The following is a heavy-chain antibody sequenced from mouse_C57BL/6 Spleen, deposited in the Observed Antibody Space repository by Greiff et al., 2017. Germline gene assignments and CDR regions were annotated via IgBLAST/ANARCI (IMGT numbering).Heavy chain of an antibody. CDR1: GYTFTNYW. V-gene: IGHV1-63*01. CDR2: LYPGGGYT. Sequence: VKLQESGAELVRPGTSVKMSCKASGYTFTNYWIGWAKQRPGHGLEWIGDLYPGGGYTNYNEKFKGKATLTADKSSSTAYMQFSSLTSEDSAIYYCASYDYDGSFAYWGQGTLGTVSA. D-gene: IGHD2-4*01. CDR3: ASYDYDGSFAY. J-gene: IGHJ3*01.